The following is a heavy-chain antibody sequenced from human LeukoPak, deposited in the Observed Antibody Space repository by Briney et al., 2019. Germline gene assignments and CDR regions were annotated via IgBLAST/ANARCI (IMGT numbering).Heavy chain of an antibody. V-gene: IGHV3-74*01. D-gene: IGHD1-26*01. CDR2: LNEDGRTT. CDR3: ARDLGGRAGS. Sequence: GALRLSCEASGFAFSRYWMHWVRQVPGKGLEWVSRLNEDGRTTTYADSVQGRVAISRDNNKNTLYLVMYSLRVDDTALYFCARDLGGRAGSWGQGTLVTVSS. CDR1: GFAFSRYW. J-gene: IGHJ1*01.